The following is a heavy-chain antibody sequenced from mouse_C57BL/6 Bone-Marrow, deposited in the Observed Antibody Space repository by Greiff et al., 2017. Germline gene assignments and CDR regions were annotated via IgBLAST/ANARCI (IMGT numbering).Heavy chain of an antibody. J-gene: IGHJ3*01. V-gene: IGHV14-1*01. Sequence: VQLQQSGAELVRPGASVKLSCTASGFNIKDYYMHWVKQRPEQGLEWIGRIDPEDGDTEYAPKFQGKATMTADTSSNTAYLQLSSLTSEDTAVYYCAITTVGGFAYWGQGTLVTVSA. CDR3: AITTVGGFAY. D-gene: IGHD1-1*01. CDR2: IDPEDGDT. CDR1: GFNIKDYY.